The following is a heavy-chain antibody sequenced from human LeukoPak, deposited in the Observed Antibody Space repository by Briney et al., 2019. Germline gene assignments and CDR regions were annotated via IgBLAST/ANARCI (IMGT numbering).Heavy chain of an antibody. CDR1: GFTFSFYA. CDR2: ISGSSGT. V-gene: IGHV3-23*01. Sequence: GGSLRLSCAVSGFTFSFYAMSWVRQAPGKGLEWVSSISGSSGTYYADSVKGRFTISRDNSKDTLSLQMNSLRAEDTATYYCAKEHAGTGPYYFDQWGQGTLVTVSS. J-gene: IGHJ4*02. CDR3: AKEHAGTGPYYFDQ. D-gene: IGHD1-1*01.